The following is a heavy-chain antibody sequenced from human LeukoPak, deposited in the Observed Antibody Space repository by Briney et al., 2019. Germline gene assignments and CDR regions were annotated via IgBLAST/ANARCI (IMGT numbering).Heavy chain of an antibody. CDR2: IYYSGST. D-gene: IGHD4-17*01. CDR1: GGSISSSSYY. Sequence: SETLSLTCTDSGGSISSSSYYWGWIRQPPGKGLEWIGSIYYSGSTYYNPSLKSRVTISVDTSTNQFSLKLSSVTAADTAVYYCARLIYGDYHPSHWCQGTLVTVSS. V-gene: IGHV4-39*01. CDR3: ARLIYGDYHPSH. J-gene: IGHJ4*02.